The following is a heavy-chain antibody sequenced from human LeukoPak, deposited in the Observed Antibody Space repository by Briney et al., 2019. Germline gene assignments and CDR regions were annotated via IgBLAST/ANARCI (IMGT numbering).Heavy chain of an antibody. CDR1: GFTFSSYS. Sequence: GGSLRLSCAASGFTFSSYSMSWVRQAPGKGLEWVSYISSGSRTIYYADSVKGRFTISRDNAKNSLYLQMSSLRDEDTAVYYCARDLGTSGYYFDYWGQGTLVTVSS. CDR2: ISSGSRTI. CDR3: ARDLGTSGYYFDY. D-gene: IGHD3-22*01. J-gene: IGHJ4*02. V-gene: IGHV3-48*02.